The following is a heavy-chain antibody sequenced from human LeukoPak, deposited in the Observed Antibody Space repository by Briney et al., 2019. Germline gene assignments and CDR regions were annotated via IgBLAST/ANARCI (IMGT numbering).Heavy chain of an antibody. V-gene: IGHV3-23*01. CDR1: GFTFSSYA. Sequence: PGGSLRLSCAASGFTFSSYAMSWVRQAPGKGLEWVSAISGSGGSTYYADSVKGRFTISRDNSKNTLYLQMNSLRAEDTAVYYCAKNIYDYVWGSYRYAHGYYFDYWGQGTLVTVSS. CDR2: ISGSGGST. J-gene: IGHJ4*02. CDR3: AKNIYDYVWGSYRYAHGYYFDY. D-gene: IGHD3-16*02.